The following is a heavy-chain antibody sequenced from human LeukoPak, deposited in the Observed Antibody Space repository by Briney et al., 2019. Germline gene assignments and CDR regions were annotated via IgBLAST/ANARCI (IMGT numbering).Heavy chain of an antibody. Sequence: SQTLSLTCAISGDIVSSDTAAWNWIRQSPSRGLEWLGRTYYRSKWYNDYAVSVQSRITIYSDTAKNQFFLQLNSVTPEDTAVYYCARDQAAMTSYYHYMDVWGKGTTVTVSS. D-gene: IGHD5-18*01. CDR1: GDIVSSDTAA. CDR3: ARDQAAMTSYYHYMDV. V-gene: IGHV6-1*01. J-gene: IGHJ6*03. CDR2: TYYRSKWYN.